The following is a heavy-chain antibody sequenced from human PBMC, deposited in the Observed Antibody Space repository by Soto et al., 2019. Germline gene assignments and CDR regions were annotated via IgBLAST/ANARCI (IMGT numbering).Heavy chain of an antibody. D-gene: IGHD3-10*01. Sequence: QLQLQESGPGLVKPSETLSLTCAVTGASITRGGFHWGWIRQSPGQGLEWIGGLYSGSTYYNPSLKSRVTISADTSKNDFSLRLTSVTAADTAVYYCARRGSGHTFDYWGQGTLVTVSS. CDR1: GASITRGGFH. CDR2: LYSGST. V-gene: IGHV4-39*02. CDR3: ARRGSGHTFDY. J-gene: IGHJ4*02.